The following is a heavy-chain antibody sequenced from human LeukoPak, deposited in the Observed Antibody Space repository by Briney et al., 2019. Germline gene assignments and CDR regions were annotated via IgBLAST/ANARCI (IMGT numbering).Heavy chain of an antibody. CDR2: INHSGST. D-gene: IGHD4-17*01. Sequence: SETLSLTCAVYGGSFSGYYWSWIRQPPGKGLEWIGEINHSGSTNYNPSLKSRVTISVDTSKNQFSLKLSSVTAADTAVYYCARDTVGTFDYWGQGTLVTVSS. CDR3: ARDTVGTFDY. V-gene: IGHV4-34*01. CDR1: GGSFSGYY. J-gene: IGHJ4*02.